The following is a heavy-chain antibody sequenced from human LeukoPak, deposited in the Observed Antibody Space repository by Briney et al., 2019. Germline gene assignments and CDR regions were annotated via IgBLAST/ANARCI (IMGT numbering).Heavy chain of an antibody. Sequence: TGGSLRLSCAASGFTFSSHAMSWVRQAPGKGLEWVSGISSSGGSTYYADSVKGRFTISRDNYKNTLYLQMNSLRGEDTAVYYCAKGAATMGDCWGQGILVTVS. J-gene: IGHJ4*02. CDR2: ISSSGGST. V-gene: IGHV3-23*01. CDR1: GFTFSSHA. CDR3: AKGAATMGDC. D-gene: IGHD5-12*01.